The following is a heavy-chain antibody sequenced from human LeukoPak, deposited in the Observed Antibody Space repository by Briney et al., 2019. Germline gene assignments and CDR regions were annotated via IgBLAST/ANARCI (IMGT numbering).Heavy chain of an antibody. CDR3: ARDLPTLTSHWFDP. CDR1: GGSFSGYY. CDR2: INHTGGT. V-gene: IGHV4-34*01. Sequence: PSETLSLTCAVYGGSFSGYYWSWIRQPPGKGLEWIGEINHTGGTNYNPSLKSRVTISVDTSKNQFSLKLSSVTAADTAVYYCARDLPTLTSHWFDPWGQGTLVTVSS. D-gene: IGHD3-9*01. J-gene: IGHJ5*02.